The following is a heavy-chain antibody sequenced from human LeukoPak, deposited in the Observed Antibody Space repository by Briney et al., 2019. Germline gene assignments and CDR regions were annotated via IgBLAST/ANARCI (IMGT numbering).Heavy chain of an antibody. Sequence: PSETLSLTCTVSGASISTYYWSWIRQPPGKGLEWIGYLFFGGSTNCNPSLKSRVTISSDTSKNQLSLKLTSVTAADTAVYYCARAGGGWSFDYLGQGTLVTVSS. CDR1: GASISTYY. D-gene: IGHD6-19*01. CDR2: LFFGGST. CDR3: ARAGGGWSFDY. J-gene: IGHJ4*02. V-gene: IGHV4-59*01.